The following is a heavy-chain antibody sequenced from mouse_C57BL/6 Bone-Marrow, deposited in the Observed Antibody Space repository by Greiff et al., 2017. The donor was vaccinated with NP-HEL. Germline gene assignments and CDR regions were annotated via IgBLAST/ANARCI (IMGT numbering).Heavy chain of an antibody. D-gene: IGHD1-1*01. V-gene: IGHV6-3*01. CDR2: IRLKSDNYAT. J-gene: IGHJ4*01. Sequence: EVMLVESGGGLVQPGGSMKLSCVASGFTFSNYWMNWVRQSPEKGLEWVAQIRLKSDNYATHYAESVKGRFTISRDDSKSSVYLQMNNLRAEDTGIYYCTGPSYYGSSRGVRYYAMDYWGQGTSVTVSS. CDR1: GFTFSNYW. CDR3: TGPSYYGSSRGVRYYAMDY.